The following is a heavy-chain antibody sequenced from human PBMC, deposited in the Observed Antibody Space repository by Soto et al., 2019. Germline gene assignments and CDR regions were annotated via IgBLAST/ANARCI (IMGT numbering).Heavy chain of an antibody. CDR3: ATLHDILTGYNWFDS. Sequence: SETLSLTCTVSGGSISSSSYYWGWIRQPPGKGLEWIGSIYYSGSTYYNPSLKGRITMSVDTSKNQFYLNLSSVTASDTAVYYCATLHDILTGYNWFDSWGQGTLVTVSS. J-gene: IGHJ5*01. CDR2: IYYSGST. CDR1: GGSISSSSYY. D-gene: IGHD3-9*01. V-gene: IGHV4-39*01.